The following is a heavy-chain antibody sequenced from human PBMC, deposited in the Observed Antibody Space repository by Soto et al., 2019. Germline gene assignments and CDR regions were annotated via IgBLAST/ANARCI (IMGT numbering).Heavy chain of an antibody. CDR1: GGTFSSYA. V-gene: IGHV1-69*01. CDR2: IIPIFGTA. CDR3: AGYTQDYYGSGSPFYGMDV. J-gene: IGHJ6*02. D-gene: IGHD3-10*01. Sequence: QVQLVQSGAEVKKPGSSVKVSCKASGGTFSSYAISWVRQAPGQGLEWMGGIIPIFGTANYAQKFQGRVTIPADESTSTADMELSSLRSEDTAVYYCAGYTQDYYGSGSPFYGMDVWGQGTTVTVSS.